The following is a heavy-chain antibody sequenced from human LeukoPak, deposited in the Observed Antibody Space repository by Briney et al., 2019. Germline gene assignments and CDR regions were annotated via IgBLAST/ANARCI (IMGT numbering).Heavy chain of an antibody. CDR1: GGSFSGYY. Sequence: SETLSLTCAVYGGSFSGYYWSWIRQPAGKGLEWIGRIYTSGSTNYNPSLKSRVTMSVDTSKNQFSLKLSSVTAADTAVYYCARSNYGDYRGWFDPWGQGTLVTVSS. CDR2: IYTSGST. D-gene: IGHD4-17*01. J-gene: IGHJ5*02. V-gene: IGHV4-59*10. CDR3: ARSNYGDYRGWFDP.